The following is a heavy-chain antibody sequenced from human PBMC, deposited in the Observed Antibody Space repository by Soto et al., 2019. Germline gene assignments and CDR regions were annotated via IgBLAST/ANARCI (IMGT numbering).Heavy chain of an antibody. CDR2: IYYSGGT. J-gene: IGHJ4*02. Sequence: SETLSLTCTVSGGSISSSYYYWGWIRQPPGKGLEWIGSIYYSGGTYYSPSLKSRVTMSVDTAKNQFSLKLRPVTAPDTAGYYYARPSGSSLYYFDSWGQGTLFTVS. CDR3: ARPSGSSLYYFDS. CDR1: GGSISSSYYY. V-gene: IGHV4-39*01. D-gene: IGHD1-26*01.